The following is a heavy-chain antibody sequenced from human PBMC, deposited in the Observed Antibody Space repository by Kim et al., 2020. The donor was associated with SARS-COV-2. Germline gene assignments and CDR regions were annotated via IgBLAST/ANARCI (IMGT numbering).Heavy chain of an antibody. J-gene: IGHJ5*02. CDR3: ARHGGGFYYRQLRYFDWFWFDP. D-gene: IGHD3-9*01. V-gene: IGHV4-59*08. CDR1: GGSISSYY. CDR2: IYYSGST. Sequence: SETLSLTCTVSGGSISSYYWSWIRQPPGKGLEWIGYIYYSGSTNYNPSLKSRVTISVDTSKNQFSLKLSSVTAADTAVYYCARHGGGFYYRQLRYFDWFWFDPWGQVTLVTVSS.